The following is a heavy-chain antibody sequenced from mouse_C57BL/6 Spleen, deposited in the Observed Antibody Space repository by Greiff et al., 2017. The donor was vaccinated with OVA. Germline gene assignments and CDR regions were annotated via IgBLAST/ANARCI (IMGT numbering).Heavy chain of an antibody. D-gene: IGHD1-1*01. J-gene: IGHJ4*01. CDR2: ISSGSSTI. Sequence: EVMLVESGGGLVKPGGSLKLSCAASGFTFSDYGMHWVRQAPEKGLEWVAYISSGSSTIYYADTVKGRFTISRDNATNTLFLQMTRLRSEDTAMYYGAGRGKNTTVGATGAMDYWGQGTSVTVSS. CDR3: AGRGKNTTVGATGAMDY. CDR1: GFTFSDYG. V-gene: IGHV5-17*01.